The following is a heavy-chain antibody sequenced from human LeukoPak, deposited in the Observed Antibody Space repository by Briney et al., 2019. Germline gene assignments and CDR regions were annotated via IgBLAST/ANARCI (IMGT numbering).Heavy chain of an antibody. CDR1: GFTVSSNY. D-gene: IGHD3-9*01. Sequence: PGGSLRLSCAASGFTVSSNYMSWVRQAPGKGLEWVSVIYSDGNTYYADSVKGRFTISRDKSKNTLYLQMNSLRAEDTAVYYCARGDDVLTGYPQYYFDYWGQGTLVTVSS. CDR3: ARGDDVLTGYPQYYFDY. J-gene: IGHJ4*02. CDR2: IYSDGNT. V-gene: IGHV3-66*01.